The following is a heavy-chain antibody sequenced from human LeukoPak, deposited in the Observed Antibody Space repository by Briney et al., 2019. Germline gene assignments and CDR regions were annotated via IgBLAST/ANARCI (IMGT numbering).Heavy chain of an antibody. Sequence: PSETLSLTCTVSGGSISSDSYYWGWIRQPPGKGLQWIGCIYYSGSTYYKPSLKSRVTISVDTSKNQFSLKLSSVTAADTAVYYCARSVDYYDSSGLDYWGQGTLVTVSS. D-gene: IGHD3-22*01. CDR3: ARSVDYYDSSGLDY. CDR2: IYYSGST. J-gene: IGHJ4*02. CDR1: GGSISSDSYY. V-gene: IGHV4-39*01.